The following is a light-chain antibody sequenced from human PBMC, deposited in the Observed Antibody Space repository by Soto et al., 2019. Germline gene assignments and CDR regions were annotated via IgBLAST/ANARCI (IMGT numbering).Light chain of an antibody. Sequence: QSALTQPASVSGAPGQSITISCTGTSSDVGGYNYVSWYQQHPGKAPKLMIYEVSNRPSGVSNRFSGSKSGNTASLTISGLQAEDAADYHCSSYTSSSTLVFGTGTKVTVL. CDR1: SSDVGGYNY. CDR3: SSYTSSSTLV. CDR2: EVS. J-gene: IGLJ1*01. V-gene: IGLV2-14*01.